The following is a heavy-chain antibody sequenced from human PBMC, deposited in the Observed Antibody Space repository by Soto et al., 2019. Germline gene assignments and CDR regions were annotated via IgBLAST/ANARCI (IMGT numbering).Heavy chain of an antibody. CDR1: GFTFSDYY. D-gene: IGHD2-15*01. CDR3: ARGRYCSGGSCSDDAFDI. V-gene: IGHV1-3*01. CDR2: INAGNGNT. Sequence: GGSLRLSCAASGFTFSDYYMSWIRQAPGQRLEWMGWINAGNGNTKYSQKFQGRVTITRDTSASTAYMELSSLRSEDTAVYYCARGRYCSGGSCSDDAFDIWGQGTMVTVSS. J-gene: IGHJ3*02.